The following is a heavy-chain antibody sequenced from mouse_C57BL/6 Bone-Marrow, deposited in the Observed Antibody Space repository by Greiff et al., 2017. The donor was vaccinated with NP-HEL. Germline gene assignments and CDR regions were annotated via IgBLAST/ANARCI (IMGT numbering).Heavy chain of an antibody. Sequence: LVESGAELARPGASVKLSCKASGYTFTSYGISWVKQRTGQGLEWIGEIYPRSGNTYYNEKFKGKATLTADKSSSTAYMELRSLTSEDSAVYFCARSYYSNYFDYWGQGTTLTVSS. CDR1: GYTFTSYG. J-gene: IGHJ2*01. D-gene: IGHD2-5*01. CDR2: IYPRSGNT. V-gene: IGHV1-81*01. CDR3: ARSYYSNYFDY.